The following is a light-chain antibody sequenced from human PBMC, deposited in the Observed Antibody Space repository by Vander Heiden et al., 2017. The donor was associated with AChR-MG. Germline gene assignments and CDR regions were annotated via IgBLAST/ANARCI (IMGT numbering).Light chain of an antibody. CDR3: TSHSSSSTLV. Sequence: LTQPASVSGSPGQSITISCTGTSSDIGRYNYVSWYQHHPGKAPQLIIYDVTKRPSGVPNRFFGSKSGSTASLTIAGLQAEDEADFYCTSHSSSSTLVFGGGTKLTVL. CDR1: SSDIGRYNY. CDR2: DVT. V-gene: IGLV2-14*03. J-gene: IGLJ3*02.